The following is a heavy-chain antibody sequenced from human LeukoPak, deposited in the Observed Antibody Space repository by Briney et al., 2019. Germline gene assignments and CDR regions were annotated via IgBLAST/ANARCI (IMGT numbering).Heavy chain of an antibody. CDR1: GFTFSSYG. Sequence: GGSLRLSCAASGFTFSSYGMSWVRQAPGKGLEWVSAISGSGGSTYYADSVKGRFTISRDNSKNTLYLQMNSLRAEDTAVYYCAKAVAGTRGYYYYYMDVWGKGTTVTISS. J-gene: IGHJ6*03. D-gene: IGHD6-19*01. CDR3: AKAVAGTRGYYYYYMDV. CDR2: ISGSGGST. V-gene: IGHV3-23*01.